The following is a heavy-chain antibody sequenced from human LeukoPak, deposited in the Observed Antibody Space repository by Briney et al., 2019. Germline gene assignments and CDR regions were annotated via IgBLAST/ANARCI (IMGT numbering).Heavy chain of an antibody. CDR1: GFTFSSYS. J-gene: IGHJ4*02. CDR3: APTDATVTSSDPASFDY. D-gene: IGHD4-11*01. CDR2: ISSSSSYI. Sequence: GGSLRLSCAASGFTFSSYSMNWVRQAPGKGLEWVSSISSSSSYIYYADSVKGRLTISRDNAKNSLYLQMNSLRAEDTAVYYCAPTDATVTSSDPASFDYWGQGTLVTVSS. V-gene: IGHV3-21*01.